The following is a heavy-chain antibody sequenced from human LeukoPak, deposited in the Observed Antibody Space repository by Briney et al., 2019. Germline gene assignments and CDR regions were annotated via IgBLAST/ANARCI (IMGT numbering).Heavy chain of an antibody. Sequence: SETLSLTCTVSGYPISSGYYWGWIRQPPGKGLEWIGSINHSGSTNYNPSLKSRVTISVDTSKNQFSLKLSSVTAADTAVYYCARRRWFGESWGQGTLVTVSS. D-gene: IGHD3-10*01. CDR1: GYPISSGYY. CDR2: INHSGST. J-gene: IGHJ4*02. CDR3: ARRRWFGES. V-gene: IGHV4-38-2*02.